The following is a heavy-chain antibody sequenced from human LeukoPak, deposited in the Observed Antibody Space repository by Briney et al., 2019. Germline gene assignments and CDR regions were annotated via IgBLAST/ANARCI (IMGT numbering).Heavy chain of an antibody. D-gene: IGHD5-12*01. CDR1: GFTFSSYG. CDR2: ISYDGSSK. V-gene: IGHV3-30*19. CDR3: ARIPRTWLRFPYFDY. J-gene: IGHJ4*02. Sequence: GGSLRLSCAASGFTFSSYGMHWVRQAPGKGLGWVAVISYDGSSKYYADSVKGRFTISRDNSKNTLYLQMNSLRGEDTAVYYCARIPRTWLRFPYFDYWGQGTLVTVSS.